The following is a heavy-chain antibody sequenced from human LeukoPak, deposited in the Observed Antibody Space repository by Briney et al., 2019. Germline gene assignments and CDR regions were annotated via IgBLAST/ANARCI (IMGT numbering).Heavy chain of an antibody. CDR2: ISFSGSNI. V-gene: IGHV3-48*04. Sequence: GGSLRLSCAASGFTFSSYSMNWVRQAPGKGLEWISYISFSGSNIYYADSVKGRFTISRDNAKNSLYLQMNSLRAEDTAVYYCAKEIWPTVTTPGWTYFDYWGQGALVTVSS. D-gene: IGHD4-17*01. CDR1: GFTFSSYS. CDR3: AKEIWPTVTTPGWTYFDY. J-gene: IGHJ4*02.